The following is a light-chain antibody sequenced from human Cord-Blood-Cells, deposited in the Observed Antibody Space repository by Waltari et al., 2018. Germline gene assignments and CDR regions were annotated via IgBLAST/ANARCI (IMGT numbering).Light chain of an antibody. CDR1: QSVSSN. V-gene: IGKV3-15*01. Sequence: EIVMTQSPATLSVSPGERATLSCRASQSVSSNLAWYQQKPDQAPRLLIYGASTRATGIPARFSGSGSGTEFTLTISSLQSEDFAVYYCQQYNNWPWTFGHGTKVEIK. J-gene: IGKJ1*01. CDR2: GAS. CDR3: QQYNNWPWT.